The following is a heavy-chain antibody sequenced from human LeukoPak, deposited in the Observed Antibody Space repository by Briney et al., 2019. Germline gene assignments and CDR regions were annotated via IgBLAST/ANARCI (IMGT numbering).Heavy chain of an antibody. CDR1: GGTFSSYA. CDR3: ARVVGSSWYFYMDV. D-gene: IGHD6-13*01. V-gene: IGHV1-69*05. Sequence: SVKVSCKASGGTFSSYAISWVRQAPGQGLERMGGIIPIFGTANYAQKFQGRVTITTDESTSTAYMELSSLRSEDTAVYYCARVVGSSWYFYMDVWGKGTTVTVSS. CDR2: IIPIFGTA. J-gene: IGHJ6*03.